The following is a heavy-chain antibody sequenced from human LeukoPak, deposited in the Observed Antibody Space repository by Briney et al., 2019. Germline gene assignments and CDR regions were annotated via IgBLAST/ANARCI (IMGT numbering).Heavy chain of an antibody. CDR1: GGSISSYY. CDR2: IYYSGST. Sequence: SETLSLTCTVSGGSISSYYWSWLRQPPGKGLEWIGSIYYSGSTYYNPSLKSRVTISVDTSKNQFSLKLSSVTAADTAVYYCARRVTIFGVVTTFFDYWGQGTLVTVSS. J-gene: IGHJ4*02. D-gene: IGHD3-3*01. V-gene: IGHV4-59*05. CDR3: ARRVTIFGVVTTFFDY.